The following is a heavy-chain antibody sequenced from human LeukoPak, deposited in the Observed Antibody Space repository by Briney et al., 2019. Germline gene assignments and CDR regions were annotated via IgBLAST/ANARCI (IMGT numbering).Heavy chain of an antibody. Sequence: GGSLRLSCAASGFTFSDYYMAWVRQAPGKGLEWVSYITDSGSSRYYADSVKGRFTISRDNAKNSLYPQMNSLRADDTAVYYCTRDLAVAGYWGQGTLVTVSS. J-gene: IGHJ4*02. CDR1: GFTFSDYY. V-gene: IGHV3-11*01. CDR3: TRDLAVAGY. CDR2: ITDSGSSR. D-gene: IGHD6-19*01.